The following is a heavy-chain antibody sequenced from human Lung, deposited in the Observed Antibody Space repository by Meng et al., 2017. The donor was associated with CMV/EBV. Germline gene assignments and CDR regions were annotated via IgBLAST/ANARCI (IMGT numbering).Heavy chain of an antibody. J-gene: IGHJ4*02. CDR2: ILYDGSYK. V-gene: IGHV3-30*02. Sequence: GGSLRLXCAASGFTFSSYGMHWVRQAPGKGLEWVAFILYDGSYKYSADSVKGRLTISRDNSKNTLYLQMNSLRAEDTAVYYCAKMVRTLAPGGGFDYWGQGTXVTVSS. CDR1: GFTFSSYG. CDR3: AKMVRTLAPGGGFDY. D-gene: IGHD4/OR15-4a*01.